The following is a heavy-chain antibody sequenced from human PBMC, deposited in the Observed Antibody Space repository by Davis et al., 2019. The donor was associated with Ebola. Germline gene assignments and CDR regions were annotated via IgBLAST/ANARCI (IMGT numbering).Heavy chain of an antibody. Sequence: MPSETLSLTCTVSGGSISSSSYYWGWIRQPPGKAREWIGSIYYSGSTYYNPSLKSRVTISVDTSKNQFSLKLSSVTAADTAVYYCARLGSSWSNWFDPWGQGTLVTVSS. V-gene: IGHV4-39*01. D-gene: IGHD6-13*01. CDR1: GGSISSSSYY. CDR2: IYYSGST. J-gene: IGHJ5*02. CDR3: ARLGSSWSNWFDP.